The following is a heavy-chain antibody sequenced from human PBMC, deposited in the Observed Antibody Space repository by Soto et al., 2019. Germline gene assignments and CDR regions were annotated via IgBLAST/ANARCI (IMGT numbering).Heavy chain of an antibody. D-gene: IGHD3-3*01. CDR3: ARTPYDFWSGEGGYYYYYMDV. CDR1: GYTFTSYG. V-gene: IGHV1-18*01. CDR2: ISAYNGNT. J-gene: IGHJ6*03. Sequence: ASVKVSCKASGYTFTSYGISWVRQAPGQGLEWMGWISAYNGNTNYAQKLQGRVTMTTDTSTSTAYMELRSLRSDDTAVYYCARTPYDFWSGEGGYYYYYMDVWGKGTTGTVSS.